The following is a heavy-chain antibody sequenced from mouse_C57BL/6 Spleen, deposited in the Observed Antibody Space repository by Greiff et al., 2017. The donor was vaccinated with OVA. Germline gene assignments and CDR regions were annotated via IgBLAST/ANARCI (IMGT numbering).Heavy chain of an antibody. CDR1: GYSFTSYW. Sequence: VQLQQPGAELVMPGASVKLSCKASGYSFTSYWMHWVKQRPGQGLEWIGEIDPSDSYTNYNQQFKGKPTLTVNKSSSTAYMQLNSVTSETYAVYYCATLYYGCGGGFADWGPGTLVTVSA. CDR3: ATLYYGCGGGFAD. D-gene: IGHD2-2*01. CDR2: IDPSDSYT. V-gene: IGHV1-69*01. J-gene: IGHJ3*01.